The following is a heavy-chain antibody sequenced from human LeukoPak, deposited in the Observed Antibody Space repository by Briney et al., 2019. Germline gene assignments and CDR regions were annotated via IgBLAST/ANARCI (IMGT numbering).Heavy chain of an antibody. Sequence: GGSLRLSCAASGFTFSSYAMHWVRQAPGKGLEWVAVISYDGSNKYYADSVKGRFTISRDNSKNTLYLQMNSLRAEDTAVYYCARDLAGDGGYWGQGTLVTVSS. CDR2: ISYDGSNK. D-gene: IGHD2-15*01. J-gene: IGHJ4*02. CDR1: GFTFSSYA. V-gene: IGHV3-30*04. CDR3: ARDLAGDGGY.